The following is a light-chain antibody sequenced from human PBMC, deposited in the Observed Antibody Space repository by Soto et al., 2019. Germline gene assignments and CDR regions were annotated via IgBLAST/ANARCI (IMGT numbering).Light chain of an antibody. J-gene: IGKJ2*01. CDR1: RSISSTY. CDR2: GAS. Sequence: EIVLTQSPGTLSLSPGERATLSCRASRSISSTYLAWYQQKPGKAPRLLIYGASSRATGSPGRFSGSGSGTDFTLTISRLEPEDFAVYYCQQYGGSSPYTFGQGTKLVIK. CDR3: QQYGGSSPYT. V-gene: IGKV3-20*01.